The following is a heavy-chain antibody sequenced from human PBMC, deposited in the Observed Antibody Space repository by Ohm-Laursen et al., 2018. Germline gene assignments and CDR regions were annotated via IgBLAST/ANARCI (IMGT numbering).Heavy chain of an antibody. CDR3: AGAPNLYYFDY. CDR2: INDNGNT. Sequence: SQTLSLTCTVSGESISGRYWSWIRQPPGKGLEWIGNINDNGNTNYNPTLQSRVTISINTSKNQFSLQLRFVTAADTAVCHCAGAPNLYYFDYWGQGTLVTVSS. V-gene: IGHV4-59*08. CDR1: GESISGRY. D-gene: IGHD1-26*01. J-gene: IGHJ4*02.